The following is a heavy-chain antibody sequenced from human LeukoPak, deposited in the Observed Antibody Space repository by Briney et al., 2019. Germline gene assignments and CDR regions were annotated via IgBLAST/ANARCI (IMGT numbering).Heavy chain of an antibody. D-gene: IGHD3-22*01. CDR2: INPNSGGT. J-gene: IGHJ5*02. CDR3: ARDTMIVENWFDP. Sequence: ASVKVSCKASGYTFTGYYMHWVRQVPGQGLEWMGWINPNSGGTNYAQKFQGRVTMTRDTSISTAYMELSRLRSDDTAVYYCARDTMIVENWFDPWGQGTLVTVSS. CDR1: GYTFTGYY. V-gene: IGHV1-2*02.